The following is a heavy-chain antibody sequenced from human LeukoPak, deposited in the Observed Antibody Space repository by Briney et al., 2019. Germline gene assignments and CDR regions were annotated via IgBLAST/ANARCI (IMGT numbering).Heavy chain of an antibody. V-gene: IGHV1-2*02. CDR1: GYTFTGYY. D-gene: IGHD6-13*01. CDR3: ARVYSSSWSTESYYYGMDV. CDR2: INPNSGGT. Sequence: ASVKVSCKASGYTFTGYYMHWVRQAPGQGLEWMGWINPNSGGTNYAQKFQGRVTMTTDTSTSTAYMELRSLGSDDTAVYYCARVYSSSWSTESYYYGMDVWGQGTTVTVSS. J-gene: IGHJ6*02.